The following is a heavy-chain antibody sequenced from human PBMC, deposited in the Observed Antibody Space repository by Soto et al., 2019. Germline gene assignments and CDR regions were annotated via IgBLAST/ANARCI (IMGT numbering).Heavy chain of an antibody. D-gene: IGHD3-10*01. Sequence: GGSLRLSCETSGFPFGIYTMNWVRQAPGKGLEWVSSISSSGTYIDYADSVEGRFAISRDDAKNSVFLEMTSLRVDDTAVYYCAREGNYHEFWGQGTLVTASS. CDR1: GFPFGIYT. CDR3: AREGNYHEF. J-gene: IGHJ4*02. V-gene: IGHV3-21*01. CDR2: ISSSGTYI.